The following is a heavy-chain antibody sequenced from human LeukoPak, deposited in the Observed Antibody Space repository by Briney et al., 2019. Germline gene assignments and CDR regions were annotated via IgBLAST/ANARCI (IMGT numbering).Heavy chain of an antibody. Sequence: GGSLRLSCAASGFTFSSYWMHWVRQAPGKGLVWVSLINTDGSSTSYADSVKGRFTISRDNAKNTLYLQMNSLRAEDMAVYYCARDTYDSSGYYYGPFDYWGQGTLVTVSS. CDR3: ARDTYDSSGYYYGPFDY. D-gene: IGHD3-22*01. CDR1: GFTFSSYW. V-gene: IGHV3-74*01. J-gene: IGHJ4*02. CDR2: INTDGSST.